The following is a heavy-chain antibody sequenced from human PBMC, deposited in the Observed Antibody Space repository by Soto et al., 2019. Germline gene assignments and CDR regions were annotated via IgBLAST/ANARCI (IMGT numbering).Heavy chain of an antibody. CDR3: ARAGWFAEGYFDF. J-gene: IGHJ4*02. Sequence: VASVKVSCTASGFTFVMYAIHWVRQAPGQGLEWMAWINAGNGHTTYSQKFQGRVTITRDTSARTVYMELRSLRFEDTATYYCARAGWFAEGYFDFWGQGTPVTVSS. D-gene: IGHD3-10*01. CDR1: GFTFVMYA. CDR2: INAGNGHT. V-gene: IGHV1-3*01.